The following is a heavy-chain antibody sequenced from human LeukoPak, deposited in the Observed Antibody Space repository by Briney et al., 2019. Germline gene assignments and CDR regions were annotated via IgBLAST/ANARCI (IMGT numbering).Heavy chain of an antibody. V-gene: IGHV3-23*01. Sequence: GRSLRLSCAASGFTFSSYGMHWVRQAPGKGLEWVSAISGSGGSTYYADSVKGRFTISRDNSKNTLYLQMNSLRAEDTAVYYCAKELRSGSDYWGQGTLVTVSS. J-gene: IGHJ4*02. CDR3: AKELRSGSDY. D-gene: IGHD5-12*01. CDR1: GFTFSSYG. CDR2: ISGSGGST.